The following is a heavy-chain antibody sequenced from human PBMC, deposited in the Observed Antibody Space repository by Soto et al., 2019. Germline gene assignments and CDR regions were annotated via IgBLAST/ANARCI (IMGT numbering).Heavy chain of an antibody. D-gene: IGHD6-19*01. Sequence: QVQLVESGGGVVQPGRSLRLSCAASGFTFSSYAMHWVRQAPGKGLEWVAVISYDGSNKYYADSVKGRFTISRDNSKNXLYLQMNSLRAEDTAVYYCARCMQMYSSGWYWFDPWGQGTLVTVSS. CDR3: ARCMQMYSSGWYWFDP. CDR1: GFTFSSYA. V-gene: IGHV3-30-3*01. CDR2: ISYDGSNK. J-gene: IGHJ5*02.